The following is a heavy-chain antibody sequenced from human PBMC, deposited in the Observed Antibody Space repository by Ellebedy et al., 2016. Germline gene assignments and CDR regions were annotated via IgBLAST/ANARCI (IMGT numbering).Heavy chain of an antibody. D-gene: IGHD3-22*01. CDR1: GYTFTSYA. CDR3: ARGTYDSSGYWYFDL. V-gene: IGHV1-3*01. J-gene: IGHJ2*01. Sequence: ASVKVSXKASGYTFTSYAMHWVRQAPGQRLEWMGWINAGNGNTKYSQKFQGRVTITRDTSASTAYMELSSLRSEDTAVYYCARGTYDSSGYWYFDLWGRGTLVTVSS. CDR2: INAGNGNT.